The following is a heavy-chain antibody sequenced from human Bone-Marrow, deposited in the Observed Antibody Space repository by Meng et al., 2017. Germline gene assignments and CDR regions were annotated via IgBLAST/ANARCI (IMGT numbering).Heavy chain of an antibody. CDR3: ARVPLRGGLDWLPIKYYFDY. V-gene: IGHV3-7*01. D-gene: IGHD3/OR15-3a*01. CDR2: IKQDGSEK. Sequence: GESLKISCAASGFTFSSYWMSWVRQAPGKGLEWVANIKQDGSEKYYVDSVKGRFTISRDNAKNSLYLQMNSLRAEDTAVYYCARVPLRGGLDWLPIKYYFDYWGQGTLVTVSS. CDR1: GFTFSSYW. J-gene: IGHJ4*02.